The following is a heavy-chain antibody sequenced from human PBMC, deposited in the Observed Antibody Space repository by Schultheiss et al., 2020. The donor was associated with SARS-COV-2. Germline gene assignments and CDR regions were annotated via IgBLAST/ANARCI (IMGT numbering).Heavy chain of an antibody. D-gene: IGHD5-18*01. CDR2: INHSGST. CDR1: GGSFSGYY. J-gene: IGHJ4*02. CDR3: ARGPAGYSYGFVDY. Sequence: GSLRLSCAVYGGSFSGYYWSWIRQPPGKGLEWIGEINHSGSTNYNPSLKSRVTISVDTSKNQFSLKLTSVTAADTAVYYCARGPAGYSYGFVDYWGQGTLVTVSS. V-gene: IGHV4-34*01.